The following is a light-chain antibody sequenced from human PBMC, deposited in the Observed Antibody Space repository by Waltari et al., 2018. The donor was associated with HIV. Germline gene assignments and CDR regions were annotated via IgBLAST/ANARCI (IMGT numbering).Light chain of an antibody. CDR1: SSNIGNNY. CDR2: ENK. V-gene: IGLV1-51*02. Sequence: QSVLTQPPSVSAAPGQKVTISCSGSSSNIGNNYVTWYQQLPGTAPKLLIYENKKRPSGIPDRFSGSKSGTSATLGITGLQTGDEADYYCGTWDSSLSRWVFGGGTKLTVL. CDR3: GTWDSSLSRWV. J-gene: IGLJ3*02.